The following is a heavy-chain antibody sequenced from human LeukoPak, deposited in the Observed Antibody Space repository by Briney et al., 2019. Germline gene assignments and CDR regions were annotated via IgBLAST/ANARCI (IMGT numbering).Heavy chain of an antibody. J-gene: IGHJ4*02. V-gene: IGHV4-34*01. CDR3: ARGRYSGSYVRAYYFDY. D-gene: IGHD1-26*01. Sequence: PSETLSLTCAVYGGSFGGYYWSWIRQPPGKGLEWIGEINHSGSTNYNPSLRSRVTISVDTSKNQFSLKLSSVTAADTAVYYCARGRYSGSYVRAYYFDYWGQGTLVTVSS. CDR2: INHSGST. CDR1: GGSFGGYY.